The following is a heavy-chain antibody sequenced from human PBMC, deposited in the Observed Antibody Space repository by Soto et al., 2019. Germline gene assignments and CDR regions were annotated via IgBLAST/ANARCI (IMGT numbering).Heavy chain of an antibody. Sequence: QITLKESGPTLVKPTQTLTLTCTFSGFSLSTSGVGVGWIRQPPGKALEWLALIYWDDDKRYSPSLKIRLTITKDTSKNQVVLTRTNMDPVDTATYYCAHRREGWGPFDLWGRGTLVTVSS. V-gene: IGHV2-5*02. D-gene: IGHD3-16*01. CDR3: AHRREGWGPFDL. J-gene: IGHJ2*01. CDR2: IYWDDDK. CDR1: GFSLSTSGVG.